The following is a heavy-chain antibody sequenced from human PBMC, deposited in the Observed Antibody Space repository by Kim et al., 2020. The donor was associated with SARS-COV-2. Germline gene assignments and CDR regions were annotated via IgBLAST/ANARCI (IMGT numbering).Heavy chain of an antibody. J-gene: IGHJ5*02. D-gene: IGHD3-9*01. CDR2: ISGSGGST. V-gene: IGHV3-23*01. Sequence: GGSLRLSCAASGFTFSSYAMSWVRQAPGKGLEWVSAISGSGGSTYYADSVKGRFTISRDNSKNTLYLQMNSLRAEDTAVYYCAKDLVGSLLRYFDWLPTRNWFDPWGQGTLVTVSS. CDR1: GFTFSSYA. CDR3: AKDLVGSLLRYFDWLPTRNWFDP.